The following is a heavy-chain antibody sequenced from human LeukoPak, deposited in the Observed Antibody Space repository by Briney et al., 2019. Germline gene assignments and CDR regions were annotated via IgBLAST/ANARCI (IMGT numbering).Heavy chain of an antibody. CDR3: ARELATHYDFWSGYYSRPHYFDY. Sequence: PSETLSLTCAVYGGSFSGYYWSWIRQPPGKGLEWIGEINHSGSTNYNPSLKSRVTTSVDTSKNQFSLKLSSVTAADTAVYYCARELATHYDFWSGYYSRPHYFDYWGQGTLVTVSS. CDR1: GGSFSGYY. J-gene: IGHJ4*02. CDR2: INHSGST. D-gene: IGHD3-3*01. V-gene: IGHV4-34*01.